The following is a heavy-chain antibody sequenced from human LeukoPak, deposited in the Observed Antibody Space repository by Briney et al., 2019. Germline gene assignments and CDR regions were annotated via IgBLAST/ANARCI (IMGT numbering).Heavy chain of an antibody. V-gene: IGHV3-9*01. Sequence: GRSLRLSCAASGFTFDDYAMHWVRQAPGKGLEWVSGISWNSGSIGYADSVKGRFTISRDNAKNSLYLQMNSLRAEDTALYYCARFYLVGAAFDIWGQGTMVTVSS. CDR1: GFTFDDYA. D-gene: IGHD2/OR15-2a*01. CDR2: ISWNSGSI. CDR3: ARFYLVGAAFDI. J-gene: IGHJ3*02.